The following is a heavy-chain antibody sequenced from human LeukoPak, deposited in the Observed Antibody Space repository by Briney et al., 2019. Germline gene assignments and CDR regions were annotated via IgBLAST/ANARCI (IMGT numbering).Heavy chain of an antibody. J-gene: IGHJ6*02. CDR3: ARERPYYDILTGYYHGHYGMDV. CDR2: INSDGSST. V-gene: IGHV3-74*01. D-gene: IGHD3-9*01. CDR1: GFTFSSYW. Sequence: GGSLRLSCAASGFTFSSYWMHWVRQAPGKGLVWVSRINSDGSSTNYADSVKGRFTISRDNSKNTLYLQMNSLRAEDTAVYYCARERPYYDILTGYYHGHYGMDVWGQGTTVTVSS.